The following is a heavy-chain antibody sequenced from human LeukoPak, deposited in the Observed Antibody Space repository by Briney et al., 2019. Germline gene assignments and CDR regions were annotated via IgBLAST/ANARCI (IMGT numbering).Heavy chain of an antibody. D-gene: IGHD3-10*01. Sequence: GGSLRLSCAASGFTFSSYSMNWVRQAPGKGLEWVSYISSSSSTIYYADSVKGRFTISRDNAKNSLYLQMNSLRAEDTAVYYCAKDRPYYYGSGSQGTEYFQHWGQGTLVTVSS. CDR2: ISSSSSTI. J-gene: IGHJ1*01. CDR3: AKDRPYYYGSGSQGTEYFQH. CDR1: GFTFSSYS. V-gene: IGHV3-48*04.